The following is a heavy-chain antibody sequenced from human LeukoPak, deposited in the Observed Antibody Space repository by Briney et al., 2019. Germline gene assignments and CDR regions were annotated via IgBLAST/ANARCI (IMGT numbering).Heavy chain of an antibody. V-gene: IGHV4-59*12. CDR1: GDSINSYY. Sequence: SETLSLTCTVSGDSINSYYWNWIRQTPGKGLEWIGYIYYSGTTNYNPSLKSRVTISVDTSKNQFSLKLSSVTAADTAVYYCAKWLLRYFDYWGQGTLVTVSS. D-gene: IGHD3-9*01. CDR3: AKWLLRYFDY. CDR2: IYYSGTT. J-gene: IGHJ4*02.